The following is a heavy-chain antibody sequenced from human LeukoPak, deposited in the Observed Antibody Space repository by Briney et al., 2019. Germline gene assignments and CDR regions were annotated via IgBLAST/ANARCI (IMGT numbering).Heavy chain of an antibody. Sequence: ASVKVSCKASGYTFTSYGISWVRQAPGQGLEWMGWISAYNGNTNYAQKLQGRVTMTTDTSTSTAYMELRSLRSDDTAVYYCASTSEVGSSGYPPDYWGQGTLVTVSS. CDR1: GYTFTSYG. CDR3: ASTSEVGSSGYPPDY. D-gene: IGHD3-22*01. V-gene: IGHV1-18*01. CDR2: ISAYNGNT. J-gene: IGHJ4*02.